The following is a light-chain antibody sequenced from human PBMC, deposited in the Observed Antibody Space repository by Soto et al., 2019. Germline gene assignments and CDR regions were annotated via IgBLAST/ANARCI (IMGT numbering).Light chain of an antibody. CDR3: SSYGGIYFYVL. J-gene: IGLJ2*01. Sequence: QSALTQPPSASGSPGQSVTISCTGTTSDVGGYDSVSWYQQHPGKAPKLIIYEVAKRPSGVPDRFSGSKSGNTASLTVSGLQAEDEADYYCSSYGGIYFYVLFGGGTQLTVL. V-gene: IGLV2-8*01. CDR2: EVA. CDR1: TSDVGGYDS.